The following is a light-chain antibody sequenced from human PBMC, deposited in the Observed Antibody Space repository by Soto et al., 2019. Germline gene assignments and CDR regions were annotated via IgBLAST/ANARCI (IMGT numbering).Light chain of an antibody. V-gene: IGKV3-20*01. CDR1: QSVSRSY. CDR2: GAS. Sequence: EIVLTQSPGTLSLSPGERATLSCRASQSVSRSYLAWYQQKLGQAPRLLIYGASNRATGIPDRFSGSGSGTDFTLTISRLEPEDFAVYYCQQYGNSPFTFGPGTKVDIK. J-gene: IGKJ3*01. CDR3: QQYGNSPFT.